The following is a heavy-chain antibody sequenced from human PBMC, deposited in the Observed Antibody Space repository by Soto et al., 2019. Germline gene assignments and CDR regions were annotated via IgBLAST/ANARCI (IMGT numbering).Heavy chain of an antibody. V-gene: IGHV4-30-4*01. CDR3: ARGRFKLYDFWSGYYTSNWFDP. CDR1: GGSISSGDYY. CDR2: IYYSGST. Sequence: SETLSLTCTVSGGSISSGDYYWSWIRQPPGKGLEWIGYIYYSGSTYYNPSLKSRVTISVDTSKNQFSLKLSSVTAADTAVYYCARGRFKLYDFWSGYYTSNWFDPWGQGTLVTVSS. D-gene: IGHD3-3*01. J-gene: IGHJ5*02.